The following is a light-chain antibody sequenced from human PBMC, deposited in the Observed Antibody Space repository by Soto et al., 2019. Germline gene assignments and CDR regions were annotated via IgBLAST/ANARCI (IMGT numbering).Light chain of an antibody. Sequence: EIVLTQSPATLSLSPGERATLSCRASQSVSSYLAWYQQKPGQAPRLLIYDASNRATGIPARFSGSGSGTVFTLTIRSLEPEDFAVYYCQQRSNSYTFGQGTKLEIK. CDR3: QQRSNSYT. J-gene: IGKJ2*01. V-gene: IGKV3-11*01. CDR1: QSVSSY. CDR2: DAS.